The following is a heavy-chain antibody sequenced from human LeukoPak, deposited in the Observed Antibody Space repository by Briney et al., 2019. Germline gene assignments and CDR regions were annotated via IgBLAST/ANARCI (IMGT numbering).Heavy chain of an antibody. V-gene: IGHV4-39*07. CDR3: ARGGLYYYDSSGYYREFDY. D-gene: IGHD3-22*01. CDR2: IYYSGST. CDR1: GGSFSSYY. J-gene: IGHJ4*02. Sequence: SETLSLTCAVYGGSFSSYYWGWIRQPPGKGLEWIGSIYYSGSTYYNPSLKSRVTISVDTSKNQFSLKLSSVTAADTAVYYCARGGLYYYDSSGYYREFDYWGQGTLVTVSS.